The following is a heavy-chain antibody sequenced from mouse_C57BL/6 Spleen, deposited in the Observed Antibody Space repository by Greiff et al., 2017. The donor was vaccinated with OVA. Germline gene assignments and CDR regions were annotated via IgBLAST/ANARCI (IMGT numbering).Heavy chain of an antibody. V-gene: IGHV14-2*01. CDR3: ACYGNDPSD. CDR2: IDPEDGET. J-gene: IGHJ3*01. D-gene: IGHD2-2*01. CDR1: GFNIKDYY. Sequence: EVQLQQSGAELVKPGASVKLSCTASGFNIKDYYMHWVKQRTEQGLEWIGRIDPEDGETKYAPNFPGKATITADTSSNTAYLQLSSLTSEDTAVYYCACYGNDPSDWGQGTLVTVSA.